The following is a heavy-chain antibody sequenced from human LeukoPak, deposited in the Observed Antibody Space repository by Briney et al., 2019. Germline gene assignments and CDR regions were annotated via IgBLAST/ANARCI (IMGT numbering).Heavy chain of an antibody. D-gene: IGHD3-22*01. J-gene: IGHJ4*02. CDR3: ARGSRSYDSSGGDFDY. CDR1: GGTFSSYA. CDR2: IIPIFGTA. V-gene: IGHV1-69*13. Sequence: SVKVSCKASGGTFSSYAISWVRQAPGQGLEWMGGIIPIFGTANYAQKFQGKVTITADESTSTAYMELSSLRSEDTAVYYCARGSRSYDSSGGDFDYWGQGTLVTVSS.